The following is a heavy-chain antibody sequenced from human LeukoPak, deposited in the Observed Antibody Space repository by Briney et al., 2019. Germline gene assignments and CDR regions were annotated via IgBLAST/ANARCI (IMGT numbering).Heavy chain of an antibody. CDR1: GGSISSYY. D-gene: IGHD1-26*01. CDR2: IYYSGST. J-gene: IGHJ3*02. Sequence: PSETLSLTCTVSGGSISSYYWSWIRQPPGKGLEWIGYIYYSGSTNYNPSLKSRVTISVDTSKNQFSLKLSSVTAADTAVYYCARESGIVGAPGPFDIWGQGTMVTVSS. CDR3: ARESGIVGAPGPFDI. V-gene: IGHV4-59*01.